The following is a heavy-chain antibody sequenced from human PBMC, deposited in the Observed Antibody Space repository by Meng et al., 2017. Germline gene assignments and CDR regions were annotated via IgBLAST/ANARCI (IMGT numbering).Heavy chain of an antibody. D-gene: IGHD6-19*01. V-gene: IGHV3-15*01. CDR3: TKARSGWYPYYYYGMDV. J-gene: IGHJ6*02. CDR1: GFTFSNAW. CDR2: IKSKTDGGTT. Sequence: GESLKISCAASGFTFSNAWMSWVRQAPGKGLEWVGRIKSKTDGGTTDYAAPVKGRFTISRDDSKTTLYLQMNSLKTEDTAVYYCTKARSGWYPYYYYGMDVWGQGTTVTVSS.